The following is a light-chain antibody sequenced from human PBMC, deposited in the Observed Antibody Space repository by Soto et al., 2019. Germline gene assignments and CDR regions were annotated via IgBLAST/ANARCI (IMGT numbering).Light chain of an antibody. V-gene: IGKV1-5*03. J-gene: IGKJ1*01. CDR1: QTISSW. CDR3: QHYNSYSEA. Sequence: DIQMTQSPSTLSGSVGDRVTITCRAIQTISSWLAWYQQKPGKAPKLLIYKASTLKSGVPSRFSGSGSGTEFTLTISSLQPDDFATYYCQHYNSYSEAFDQGTKVDIK. CDR2: KAS.